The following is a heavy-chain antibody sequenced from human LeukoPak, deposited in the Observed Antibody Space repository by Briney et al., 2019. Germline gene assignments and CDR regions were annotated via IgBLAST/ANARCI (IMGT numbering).Heavy chain of an antibody. D-gene: IGHD1-26*01. Sequence: SETLSLTCTVSGGSISSGSHHWGWFRQSPGKGLEWIGSIYDSRTIYYNPSLNSRVTISAVTSKNQFSLQLNSVTAADTAVYYCARGANWFDPWGQGTLVTVSS. CDR3: ARGANWFDP. CDR2: IYDSRTI. V-gene: IGHV4-39*01. J-gene: IGHJ5*02. CDR1: GGSISSGSHH.